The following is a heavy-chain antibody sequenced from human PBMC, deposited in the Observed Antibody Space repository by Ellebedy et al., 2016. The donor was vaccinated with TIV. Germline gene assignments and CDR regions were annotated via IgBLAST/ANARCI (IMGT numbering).Heavy chain of an antibody. Sequence: GESLKISCAASGFDFSNHDMLWARQAPGKGLVWVSRINSDGSTTTYADSVKGRFTISRDNAKNTLYLQMYSLRAEDTAVYYCARGLCSGGRCDYFYAMDVWGQGTTVTVSS. CDR1: GFDFSNHD. CDR2: INSDGSTT. CDR3: ARGLCSGGRCDYFYAMDV. D-gene: IGHD2-15*01. J-gene: IGHJ6*02. V-gene: IGHV3-74*01.